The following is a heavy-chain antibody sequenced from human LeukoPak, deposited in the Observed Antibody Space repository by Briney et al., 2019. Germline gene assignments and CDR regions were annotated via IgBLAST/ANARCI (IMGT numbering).Heavy chain of an antibody. CDR3: AAYRQGDSVRFDY. J-gene: IGHJ4*01. D-gene: IGHD4-11*01. Sequence: ASVKVSCKASGYTFTDYYFHWVRQAPGQGLEDMGWINPNSGDTKYARKFQGRVTMTRDTSISTAYMELSSLTSDDTAMYYCAAYRQGDSVRFDYWGQEPWSPSPQ. CDR1: GYTFTDYY. V-gene: IGHV1-2*02. CDR2: INPNSGDT.